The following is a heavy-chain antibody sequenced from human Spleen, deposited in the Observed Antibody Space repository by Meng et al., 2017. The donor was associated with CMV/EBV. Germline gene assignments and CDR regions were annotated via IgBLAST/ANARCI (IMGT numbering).Heavy chain of an antibody. CDR1: GFTFSSYS. CDR3: AKYLSIAARYGMDV. J-gene: IGHJ6*02. V-gene: IGHV3-23*03. Sequence: GESLKISCAASGFTFSSYSMNWVRQAPGKGLEWVSVIYSGGSSTYYADSVKGRFTISRDNSKNTLYLQMNSLRAEDTAVYYCAKYLSIAARYGMDVWGQGTPVTVSS. D-gene: IGHD6-6*01. CDR2: IYSGGSST.